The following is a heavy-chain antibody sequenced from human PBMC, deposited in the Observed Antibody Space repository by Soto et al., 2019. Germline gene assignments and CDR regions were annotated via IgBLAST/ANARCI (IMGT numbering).Heavy chain of an antibody. CDR2: IGAGSDGI. CDR1: GFTFSIYA. V-gene: IGHV3-23*01. CDR3: AKYSTSGPSRFFDL. J-gene: IGHJ4*02. D-gene: IGHD5-12*01. Sequence: LRLSCAASGFTFSIYAVAWIRQTPGKGLEWVSVIGAGSDGIQYVDSVKGRFSISRDNSKNTLYLHMNSLRAEDTAIYYCAKYSTSGPSRFFDLWGQGALVTSPQ.